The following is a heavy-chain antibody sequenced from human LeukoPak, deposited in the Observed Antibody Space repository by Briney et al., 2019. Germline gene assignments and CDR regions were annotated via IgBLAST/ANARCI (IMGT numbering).Heavy chain of an antibody. CDR2: INPNSGGT. D-gene: IGHD6-13*01. Sequence: ASVKVSCKAPGYTFTGYYMHWVRQAPGQGLEWMGWINPNSGGTNYAQKFQGWVTMTRDTSISTAYMELSRLRSDDTAVYYCARGYSSSSINWFDPWGQGTLVTVSS. CDR1: GYTFTGYY. J-gene: IGHJ5*02. CDR3: ARGYSSSSINWFDP. V-gene: IGHV1-2*04.